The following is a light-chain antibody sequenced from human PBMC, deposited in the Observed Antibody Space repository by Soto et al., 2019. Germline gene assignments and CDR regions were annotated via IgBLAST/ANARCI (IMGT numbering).Light chain of an antibody. Sequence: QSVLTQPPSASGTPGQRVTIPCSGTHSNIGRNSVNWYLQLPGTAPRLLIFSSNQRPLGVPDRFSGSSSGTSASLAITGLRSEDDAYYYCAAWDDSLNGRVFGGGTKLTVL. J-gene: IGLJ3*02. CDR2: SSN. CDR3: AAWDDSLNGRV. CDR1: HSNIGRNS. V-gene: IGLV1-44*01.